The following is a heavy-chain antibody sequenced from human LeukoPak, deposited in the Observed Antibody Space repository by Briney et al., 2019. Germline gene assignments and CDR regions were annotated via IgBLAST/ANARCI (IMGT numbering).Heavy chain of an antibody. CDR1: GFTFSSYG. CDR3: AKDFYRDIAAAGTS. J-gene: IGHJ4*02. Sequence: RRSLRLSCAASGFTFSSYGMHWVRQAPGKGLEWVAVISYDGSNKYYADSVKGRFTISRDNSKNTLYLQMNSLRAEDTAVYYCAKDFYRDIAAAGTSWGQGTLVTVSS. CDR2: ISYDGSNK. V-gene: IGHV3-30*18. D-gene: IGHD6-13*01.